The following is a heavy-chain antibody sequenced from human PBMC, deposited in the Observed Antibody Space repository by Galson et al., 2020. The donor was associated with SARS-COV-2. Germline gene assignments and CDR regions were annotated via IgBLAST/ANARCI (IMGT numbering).Heavy chain of an antibody. CDR3: AGLVVVAAKAGVTAFDY. CDR1: GGSISSGGYY. CDR2: IYYSGST. Sequence: SETLSLTCTVSGGSISSGGYYWSWIRQHPGKGLEWIGYIYYSGSTYYNPSLKSRVTISVDTSKNQFSLKLSSVAAADTAVYYCAGLVVVAAKAGVTAFDYWGQGTLVTVSS. V-gene: IGHV4-31*03. D-gene: IGHD2-15*01. J-gene: IGHJ4*02.